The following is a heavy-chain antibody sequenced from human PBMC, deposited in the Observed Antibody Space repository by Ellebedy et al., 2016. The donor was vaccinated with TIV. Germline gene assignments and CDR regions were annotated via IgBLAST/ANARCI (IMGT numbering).Heavy chain of an antibody. D-gene: IGHD3-22*01. Sequence: SETLSLTXTVSGGSISNYYWSWIRQPPGKGLEWIGYIYYSGSTNFNPSLKSRVTISVDTSKNQFSLKLSSVTAADTAVYYCARASYDSSSPYFDYWGQGTLVTVSS. CDR3: ARASYDSSSPYFDY. CDR1: GGSISNYY. J-gene: IGHJ4*02. V-gene: IGHV4-59*12. CDR2: IYYSGST.